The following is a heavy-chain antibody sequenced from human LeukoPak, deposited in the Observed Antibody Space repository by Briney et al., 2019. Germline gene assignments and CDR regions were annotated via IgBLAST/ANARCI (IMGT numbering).Heavy chain of an antibody. J-gene: IGHJ4*02. CDR2: IKQDGSEK. Sequence: GGSLRLSCAASGFTFDDYGMSWVRQAPGKGLEWVANIKQDGSEKYYVDSVKGRFTISRDNAKNSLYLQMNSLRAEDTAVYYCARDFEVPAAIYFDYWGQGTLVTVSS. CDR1: GFTFDDYG. CDR3: ARDFEVPAAIYFDY. V-gene: IGHV3-7*01. D-gene: IGHD2-2*01.